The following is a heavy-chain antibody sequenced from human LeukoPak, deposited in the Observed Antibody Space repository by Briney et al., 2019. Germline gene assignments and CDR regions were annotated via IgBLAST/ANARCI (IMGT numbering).Heavy chain of an antibody. CDR2: IKSKGDGGTT. CDR3: TTDQGFLREIDN. Sequence: GGSLRLSCAASGFNFKNAWMGWVRQARGKGLEWVGRIKSKGDGGTTEYAAPVKGRFTISRDDSKTTLYLQVNSLKTEDTAVYFCTTDQGFLREIDNWGQRTLVTVSP. V-gene: IGHV3-15*01. D-gene: IGHD3-3*01. CDR1: GFNFKNAW. J-gene: IGHJ4*02.